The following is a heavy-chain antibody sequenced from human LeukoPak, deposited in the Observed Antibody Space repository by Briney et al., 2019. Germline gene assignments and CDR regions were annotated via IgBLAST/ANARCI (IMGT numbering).Heavy chain of an antibody. CDR3: ARESPQKIYSYGHDYYYYYMDV. J-gene: IGHJ6*03. V-gene: IGHV3-7*01. CDR1: GFTFSSYA. D-gene: IGHD5-18*01. CDR2: IKQDGSEK. Sequence: GGSLRLSCAASGFTFSSYAMSWVRQAPGKGLEWVANIKQDGSEKYYVDSVKGRFTISRDNAKNSLYLQMNSLRAEDTAVYYCARESPQKIYSYGHDYYYYYMDVWGKGTTVTVSS.